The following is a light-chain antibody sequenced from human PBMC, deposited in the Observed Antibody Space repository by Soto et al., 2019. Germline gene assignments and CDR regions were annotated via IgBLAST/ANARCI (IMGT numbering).Light chain of an antibody. J-gene: IGLJ1*01. V-gene: IGLV3-1*01. CDR1: KLGDKY. CDR3: QAWDSSTYV. CDR2: QDN. Sequence: SYELTQPPSVSVSPGQTASITCSGDKLGDKYSNWYQQKPGQSPVVVIYQDNKRPSGIPERFSGSSSGNTATLTISGTQAMDEADYYCQAWDSSTYVFGTGTKVTVL.